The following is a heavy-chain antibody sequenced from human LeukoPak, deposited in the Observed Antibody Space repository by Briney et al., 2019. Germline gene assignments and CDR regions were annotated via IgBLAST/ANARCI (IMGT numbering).Heavy chain of an antibody. D-gene: IGHD6-13*01. CDR1: GVTFSSYS. CDR3: ARALWAAAALDY. V-gene: IGHV3-21*01. Sequence: GGSLRLSCAASGVTFSSYSMNWVRQAPGKGLEWVSSISSSSSYIYYADSVKGRFTISRDNAKNSLYLQMNSLRAEDTAVYYCARALWAAAALDYWGQGTLVTVSS. CDR2: ISSSSSYI. J-gene: IGHJ4*02.